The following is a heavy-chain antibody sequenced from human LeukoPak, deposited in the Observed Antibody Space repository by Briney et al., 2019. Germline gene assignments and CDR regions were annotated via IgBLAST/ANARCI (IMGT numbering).Heavy chain of an antibody. V-gene: IGHV1-2*06. Sequence: ASVKVSCKASGYTFTGYYMHWVRQAPGQGLEWMGRINPNSGGTNYAQKFQGRVTMTRDTSISTAYMELSRLRSDDTAVYYCASAVEGYGPSYFDYWGQGTRVTVSS. CDR2: INPNSGGT. D-gene: IGHD5-12*01. CDR1: GYTFTGYY. CDR3: ASAVEGYGPSYFDY. J-gene: IGHJ4*02.